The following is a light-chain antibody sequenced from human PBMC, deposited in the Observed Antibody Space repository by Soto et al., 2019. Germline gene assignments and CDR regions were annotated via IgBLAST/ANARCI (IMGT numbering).Light chain of an antibody. CDR1: RGVSRY. V-gene: IGKV3-11*01. Sequence: EIVLTQSPATLSLSPGERATLSCRASRGVSRYLAWYQQKPGQAPRLLIYDTSNRATGIPARFSGSGAGTDFTLTISSLEPEDFAVYYCQQRSNWPPAFGQGTRLEIK. CDR2: DTS. J-gene: IGKJ5*01. CDR3: QQRSNWPPA.